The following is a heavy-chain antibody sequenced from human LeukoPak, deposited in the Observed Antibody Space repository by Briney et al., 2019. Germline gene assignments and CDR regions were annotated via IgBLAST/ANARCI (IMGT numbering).Heavy chain of an antibody. CDR2: ISAYNGNT. Sequence: ASVKVSCKASGYTFTSYGISWVRQAPGQGLEWMGWISAYNGNTNYAQKLQARVTMTTDTSTSTAYMELRSLRSDDTAVYYCARGGAAAPRGYYYMDVWGQGTTVTVSS. CDR1: GYTFTSYG. V-gene: IGHV1-18*01. J-gene: IGHJ6*03. D-gene: IGHD6-13*01. CDR3: ARGGAAAPRGYYYMDV.